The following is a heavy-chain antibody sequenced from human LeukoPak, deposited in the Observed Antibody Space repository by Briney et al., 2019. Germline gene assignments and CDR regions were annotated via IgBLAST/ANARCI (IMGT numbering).Heavy chain of an antibody. CDR2: MNPNSGNT. J-gene: IGHJ6*02. Sequence: GASVKVSCKASGYTFTSYDINWVRQATGQGLEWMGWMNPNSGNTGYAQKFQGRVTMTRNTSISTAYMELSSLRSEDTAVYYCARDWPDILTGSYGMDVWGQGTTVTVSS. V-gene: IGHV1-8*01. CDR3: ARDWPDILTGSYGMDV. D-gene: IGHD3-9*01. CDR1: GYTFTSYD.